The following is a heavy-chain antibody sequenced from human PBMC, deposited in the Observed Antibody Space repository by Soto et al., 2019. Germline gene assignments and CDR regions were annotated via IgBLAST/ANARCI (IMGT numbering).Heavy chain of an antibody. Sequence: QVQLVESGGGVVQPGRSLRLSCAASGFTFDIYGMHWVRQAPGKGLEWVAVISSDGSNKNYADSVKGRLTISRDNSKNTLYLQMNSLRAEDTAVYYCAKDPVPVDTTMRPYLRLHWGQGTLVTVSS. CDR3: AKDPVPVDTTMRPYLRLH. CDR1: GFTFDIYG. J-gene: IGHJ4*02. V-gene: IGHV3-30*18. D-gene: IGHD5-18*01. CDR2: ISSDGSNK.